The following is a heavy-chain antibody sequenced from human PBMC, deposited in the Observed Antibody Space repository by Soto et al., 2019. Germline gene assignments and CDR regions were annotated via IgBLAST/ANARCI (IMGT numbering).Heavy chain of an antibody. D-gene: IGHD2-15*01. Sequence: EVQLVESGGGLVQPGGSLRLSCAASGFTFSSYSMNWVRQAPGKGLEWVSYISSSSSTIYYADSVKGRFTISRDNAKNSLYLQMNSLRAEDTAVYYCARDDSCSGGSCYYYYDYGMDVWGQGTTVRVSS. CDR2: ISSSSSTI. CDR3: ARDDSCSGGSCYYYYDYGMDV. J-gene: IGHJ6*02. V-gene: IGHV3-48*01. CDR1: GFTFSSYS.